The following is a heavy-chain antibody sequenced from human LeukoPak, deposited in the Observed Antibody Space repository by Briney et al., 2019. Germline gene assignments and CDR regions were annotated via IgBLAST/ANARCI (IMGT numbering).Heavy chain of an antibody. CDR1: GYTFTSYY. CDR3: ARATRIAARHTPYYFDY. Sequence: SVKVSCKASGYTFTSYYMHWVRQAPGQGLEWMGGIIPIFGTANYAQKFQGRVTITADESTSTAYMELSSLRSEDTAVYYCARATRIAARHTPYYFDYWGQGTLVTVSS. D-gene: IGHD6-6*01. J-gene: IGHJ4*02. V-gene: IGHV1-69*13. CDR2: IIPIFGTA.